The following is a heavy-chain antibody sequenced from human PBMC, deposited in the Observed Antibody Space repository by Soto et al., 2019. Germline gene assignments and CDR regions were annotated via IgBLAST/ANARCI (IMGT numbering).Heavy chain of an antibody. J-gene: IGHJ4*02. CDR2: ISSNGGST. D-gene: IGHD5-12*01. CDR3: ARGGRGYECDN. Sequence: EVQLVESGGGLVQPGGYLRLSCAASGFTFSRYAMHWVRQAPGKGLEYVSPISSNGGSTYYANSVKGRFTISRDNSKNTLYLQMGSLSPEDTAVYYCARGGRGYECDNWGQGTLVTVSS. V-gene: IGHV3-64*01. CDR1: GFTFSRYA.